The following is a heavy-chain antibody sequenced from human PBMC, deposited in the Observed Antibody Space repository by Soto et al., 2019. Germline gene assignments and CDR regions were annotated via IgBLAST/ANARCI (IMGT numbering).Heavy chain of an antibody. CDR3: AAARGGRTAFDI. J-gene: IGHJ3*02. D-gene: IGHD2-2*01. Sequence: QMQLVQSGPEVKNPGTSVKVSCKASGFTFSSSAMQWVRQARGQRLEWIGWIVVGSGNTNYAQRFQERVTITRDMSTTTADMELSSLRSEDTAVYFCAAARGGRTAFDIWGQGTMLTVSS. CDR1: GFTFSSSA. V-gene: IGHV1-58*02. CDR2: IVVGSGNT.